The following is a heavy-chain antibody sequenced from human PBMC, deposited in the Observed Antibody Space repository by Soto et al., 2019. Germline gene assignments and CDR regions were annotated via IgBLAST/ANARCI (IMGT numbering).Heavy chain of an antibody. Sequence: ASGKVSCKASGYTFATSGIRWVRQAPGQGLEWMGWISAYNGNTNYAQKLQGRVTMTTDTSTSTAYMELRSLRSDASAVYYCARERRDAYNLFYGMDVWGQGTTVTVSS. CDR3: ARERRDAYNLFYGMDV. V-gene: IGHV1-18*01. D-gene: IGHD1-1*01. CDR2: ISAYNGNT. CDR1: GYTFATSG. J-gene: IGHJ6*02.